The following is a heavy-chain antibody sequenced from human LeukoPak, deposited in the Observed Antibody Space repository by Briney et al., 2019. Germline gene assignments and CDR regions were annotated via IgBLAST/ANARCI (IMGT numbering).Heavy chain of an antibody. D-gene: IGHD3-9*01. Sequence: GGSLRLSCAASGFTFSSYSMNWVRQAPGKGLEWVSYISSSSSTIYYADSVKGRFTISRDNAKNSLYLQMNSLRAEDTAVYYCASLGPHVLRYFDWLLDDAFDIWGQGTVVTVSS. J-gene: IGHJ3*02. CDR3: ASLGPHVLRYFDWLLDDAFDI. V-gene: IGHV3-48*01. CDR2: ISSSSSTI. CDR1: GFTFSSYS.